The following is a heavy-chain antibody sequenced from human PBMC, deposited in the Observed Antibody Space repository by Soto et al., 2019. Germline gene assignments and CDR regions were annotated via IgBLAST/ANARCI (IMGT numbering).Heavy chain of an antibody. V-gene: IGHV3-30*18. CDR1: GFTFSSYG. D-gene: IGHD6-19*01. CDR3: VKDGSSGRPSSDDMDV. J-gene: IGHJ6*02. Sequence: VGSLRLSCAASGFTFSSYGMHCVRHSPGKWLEWVAVILYDGSKKYYADSVKGRFTISRDNSKNTLYLQMSSLRAEGTALYYCVKDGSSGRPSSDDMDVWGQGTTVTVSS. CDR2: ILYDGSKK.